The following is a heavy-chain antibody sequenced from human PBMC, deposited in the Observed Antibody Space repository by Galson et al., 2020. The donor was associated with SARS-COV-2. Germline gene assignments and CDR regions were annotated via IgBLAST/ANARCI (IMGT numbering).Heavy chain of an antibody. V-gene: IGHV3-48*02. D-gene: IGHD3-16*01. J-gene: IGHJ6*02. CDR3: ARGGFFYYGLDV. Sequence: YAASVRGRVTISRDNAENSMYLQMNSLRDEDTAVYYCARGGFFYYGLDVWGQGTTVAVSS.